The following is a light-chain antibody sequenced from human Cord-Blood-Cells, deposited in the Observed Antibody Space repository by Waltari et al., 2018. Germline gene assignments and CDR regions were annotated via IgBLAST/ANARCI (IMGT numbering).Light chain of an antibody. CDR1: QSFRSN. CDR3: QQYNNWPPWT. J-gene: IGKJ1*01. CDR2: GAS. Sequence: EIVMTQSPATLSVSPGERATLSCRAIQSFRSNLAWYQQKPGQPPRLLIYGASTRATGIPARFSGSGSGTEFTLTISSLQSEDFAVYYCQQYNNWPPWTFGQGTKVEIK. V-gene: IGKV3-15*01.